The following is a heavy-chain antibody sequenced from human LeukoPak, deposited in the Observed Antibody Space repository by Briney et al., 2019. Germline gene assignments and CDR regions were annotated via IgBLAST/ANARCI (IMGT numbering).Heavy chain of an antibody. D-gene: IGHD2-2*01. V-gene: IGHV4-39*07. J-gene: IGHJ4*02. CDR1: GGSISSSSYY. CDR2: IYYSGST. Sequence: SETLSLTCTVSGGSISSSSYYWGWIRQPPGKGLEWIGSIYYSGSTYYNPSLKSRVTISVDTSKNQFSLKLSSVTAADTAVYYCARVGCSSTSCLYFDYWGQGTLVTVSS. CDR3: ARVGCSSTSCLYFDY.